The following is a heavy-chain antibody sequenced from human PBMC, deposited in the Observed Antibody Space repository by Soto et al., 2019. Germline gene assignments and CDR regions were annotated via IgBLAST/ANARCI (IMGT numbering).Heavy chain of an antibody. D-gene: IGHD6-19*01. V-gene: IGHV1-18*01. CDR3: ARDPPYSSGWYAGFDP. J-gene: IGHJ5*02. CDR1: GYTFTSYG. Sequence: QVQLVQSGAEVKKPGASVKVSCKASGYTFTSYGISWVRRAPGQGLEWMGWISAYNGNTNYAQKLQGRVTMTTDTSTSTAYRERRSPRSDDTAVYYCARDPPYSSGWYAGFDPWGQGPLVTVSS. CDR2: ISAYNGNT.